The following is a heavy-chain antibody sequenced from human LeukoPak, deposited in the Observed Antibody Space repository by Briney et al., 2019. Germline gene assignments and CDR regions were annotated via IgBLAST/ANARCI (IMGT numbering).Heavy chain of an antibody. J-gene: IGHJ5*02. CDR3: ATVRLGSWDWFDP. CDR2: INGDGSTT. Sequence: GGSLRLSCAASGFTFSSYWMHWVRQAPGKGLVWVSRINGDGSTTTYVDSVKGRFTIYRDNAKNTVYLQMNSLRVEDTAVYYCATVRLGSWDWFDPWGQGTPVTVSS. V-gene: IGHV3-74*01. D-gene: IGHD3-10*01. CDR1: GFTFSSYW.